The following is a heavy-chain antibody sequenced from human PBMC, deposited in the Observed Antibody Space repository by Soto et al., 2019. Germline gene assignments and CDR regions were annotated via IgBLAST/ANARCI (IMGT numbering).Heavy chain of an antibody. CDR1: GGSFSSYT. Sequence: SVKVSCKASGGSFSSYTISWVRQAPGQGLEWMGRIIPILGVANYAQKFQGRVTITADKSTSTAYMELRSLRSEDTAVYYCARATYGDNNWFDPWGQGTLVTVSS. CDR3: ARATYGDNNWFDP. CDR2: IIPILGVA. D-gene: IGHD4-17*01. V-gene: IGHV1-69*02. J-gene: IGHJ5*02.